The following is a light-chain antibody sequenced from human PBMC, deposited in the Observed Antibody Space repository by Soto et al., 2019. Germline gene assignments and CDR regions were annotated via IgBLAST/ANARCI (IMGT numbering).Light chain of an antibody. CDR2: RNN. CDR1: SSNIGSNY. V-gene: IGLV1-47*01. J-gene: IGLJ2*01. Sequence: QSVLPQPPSASGTPGQRVTISCSGSSSNIGSNYVYWYQQLPGTAPKLLIYRNNQRPSGVPDRFSGSKSGTSASLSISGLRAEDEADYYGAAWDDSLSGVVVGGGTKLTVL. CDR3: AAWDDSLSGVV.